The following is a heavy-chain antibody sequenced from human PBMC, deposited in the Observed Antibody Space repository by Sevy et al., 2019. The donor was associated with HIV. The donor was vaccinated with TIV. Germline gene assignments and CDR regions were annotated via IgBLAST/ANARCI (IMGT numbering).Heavy chain of an antibody. Sequence: GGSLRLSCATSGFKFDDYGMHWVRQAPGKGLEWVSGINWNSASKGYAASVKGRFTISRDNAKNSLYLQMNSLRTEDTALYYCVRDRTQFCSGLGDYWGQGSLVTVSS. V-gene: IGHV3-9*01. CDR2: INWNSASK. CDR3: VRDRTQFCSGLGDY. CDR1: GFKFDDYG. D-gene: IGHD6-25*01. J-gene: IGHJ4*02.